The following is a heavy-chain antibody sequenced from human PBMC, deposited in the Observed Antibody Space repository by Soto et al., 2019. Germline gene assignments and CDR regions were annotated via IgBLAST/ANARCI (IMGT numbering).Heavy chain of an antibody. Sequence: SETLSLTCAVSGGPFSGYYWSWVRQPPGKGLEWIGDINHTGGSNYNPSLKSRVMISVDTAKTQFSLNVTSVTAADTAVYYCAREVGYYSATRRNLYFDYWGPGTQVTVYS. V-gene: IGHV4-34*01. D-gene: IGHD2-2*01. CDR2: INHTGGS. J-gene: IGHJ4*02. CDR1: GGPFSGYY. CDR3: AREVGYYSATRRNLYFDY.